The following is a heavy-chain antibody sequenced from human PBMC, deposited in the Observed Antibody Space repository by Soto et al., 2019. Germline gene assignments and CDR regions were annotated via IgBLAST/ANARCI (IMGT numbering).Heavy chain of an antibody. CDR3: AKDCTNGVCSGTLDY. CDR1: GFTFSSYE. V-gene: IGHV3-48*03. J-gene: IGHJ4*02. CDR2: ISSSGSTI. Sequence: GGSLRLSCAASGFTFSSYEMNWVRQAPGKGLEWVSYISSSGSTIYYADSVKGRFTISRDNAKNTLYLQMNSLRAEDTAVYYCAKDCTNGVCSGTLDYWGQGTLVTVSS. D-gene: IGHD2-8*01.